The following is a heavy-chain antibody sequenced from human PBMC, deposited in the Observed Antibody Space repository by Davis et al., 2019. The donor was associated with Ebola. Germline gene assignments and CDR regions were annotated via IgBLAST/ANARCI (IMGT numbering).Heavy chain of an antibody. J-gene: IGHJ5*02. CDR3: AKARIAALRFDP. Sequence: GGSLRLSCAASGFTFSNYSMNWVRQAPGKGLEWVSYISSSGSTIYYADSVKGRFTISRDNAKNSLYLQMNSLRAEDTAVYYCAKARIAALRFDPWGQGTLVTVSS. CDR2: ISSSGSTI. D-gene: IGHD6-6*01. V-gene: IGHV3-48*04. CDR1: GFTFSNYS.